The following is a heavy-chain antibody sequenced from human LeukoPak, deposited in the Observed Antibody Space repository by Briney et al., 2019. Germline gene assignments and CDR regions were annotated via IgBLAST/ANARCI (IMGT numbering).Heavy chain of an antibody. Sequence: GGSLRLSCVVSGFTFSSHWMSWVRQAPGKGLEWVSGISWNSGSIGYADSVKGRFTISRDNAKNSLYLQMNSLRAEDMALYYCAKGYQLLLDAFDIWGQGTMVTVSS. D-gene: IGHD2-2*01. CDR3: AKGYQLLLDAFDI. J-gene: IGHJ3*02. CDR2: ISWNSGSI. V-gene: IGHV3-9*03. CDR1: GFTFSSHW.